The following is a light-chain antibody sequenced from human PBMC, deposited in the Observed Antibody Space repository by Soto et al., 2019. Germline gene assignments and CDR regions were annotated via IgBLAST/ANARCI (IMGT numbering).Light chain of an antibody. V-gene: IGKV3-20*01. CDR2: GAS. CDR1: QNVSSY. CDR3: QQYGTAPIA. J-gene: IGKJ5*01. Sequence: RGEKATLSCRASQNVSSYLTWYQQRPGQAPRLLSSGASRRATGIPDRCSGSGSGPDFTLTISRLEPEDFALYYCQQYGTAPIAFGQGTPLE.